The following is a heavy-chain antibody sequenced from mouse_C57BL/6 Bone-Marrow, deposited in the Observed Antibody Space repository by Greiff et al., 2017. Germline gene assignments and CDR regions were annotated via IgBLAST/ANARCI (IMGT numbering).Heavy chain of an antibody. Sequence: QVQLQQPGAELVRPGSSVKLSCKASGYTFTSYWMHWVKQRPIQGLEWIGNIDPSDSETHYNQKFKDKATLTVDKSSSTAYMQLSSLTSEDSAVYYCARFYCSNPYYAMDYWGQGTSVTVSS. CDR1: GYTFTSYW. V-gene: IGHV1-52*01. CDR2: IDPSDSET. CDR3: ARFYCSNPYYAMDY. J-gene: IGHJ4*01. D-gene: IGHD2-5*01.